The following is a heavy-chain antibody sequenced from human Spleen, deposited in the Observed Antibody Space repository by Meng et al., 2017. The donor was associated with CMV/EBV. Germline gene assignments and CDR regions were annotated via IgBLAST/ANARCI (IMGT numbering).Heavy chain of an antibody. Sequence: ASVKVSCKASGYTFTDYLIHWVRQAPGRGLEWMGWINPNDGATNYAQRFQDRITMTRDTSIRTAYMDMTGLTFDDTAVYYCGRGGSSAWYYYYAVDVWGQGTTVTVSS. V-gene: IGHV1-2*02. CDR3: GRGGSSAWYYYYAVDV. J-gene: IGHJ6*02. CDR1: GYTFTDYL. D-gene: IGHD2-2*01. CDR2: INPNDGAT.